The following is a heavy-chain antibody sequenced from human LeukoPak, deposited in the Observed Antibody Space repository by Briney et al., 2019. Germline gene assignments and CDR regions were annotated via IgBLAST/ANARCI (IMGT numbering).Heavy chain of an antibody. D-gene: IGHD3-10*01. V-gene: IGHV4-61*02. Sequence: PSETLSLTCTVSGGSISSGSYYWSWIRQPAGKGLEWIGRIYTSGSTNYNPSLKSRVTISVDTSKNQFSLKLSSVTAADTAVYYCARDGIITMVWGTTRAFDIWGQGTMVTVSS. CDR2: IYTSGST. CDR3: ARDGIITMVWGTTRAFDI. J-gene: IGHJ3*02. CDR1: GGSISSGSYY.